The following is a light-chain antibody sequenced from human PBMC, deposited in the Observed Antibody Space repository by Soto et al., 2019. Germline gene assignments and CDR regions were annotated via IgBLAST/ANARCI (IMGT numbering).Light chain of an antibody. CDR3: QQYAYPPWT. J-gene: IGKJ1*01. CDR1: QSVTSTY. CDR2: GAS. Sequence: DTVLTQSPGTLSLSPGERATLSCRASQSVTSTYLAWYQHRPGQAPRLLIYGASTRATGIPDRFSGSGSGTDFTLTISRLEAEDFAVYYCQQYAYPPWTFGHGTKVEIK. V-gene: IGKV3-20*01.